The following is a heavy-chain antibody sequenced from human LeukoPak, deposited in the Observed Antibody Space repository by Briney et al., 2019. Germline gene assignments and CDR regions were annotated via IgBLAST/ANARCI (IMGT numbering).Heavy chain of an antibody. J-gene: IGHJ4*02. CDR1: GFTFSSDW. Sequence: GGSLRLSCAASGFTFSSDWMHWVRQAPGKGLVWVSRINRDGSSTTYADSVKGRVTISRDNTKNTVYLQMNSLRAEDTAVYYCARGRLWNIDYRGQGTLVTVPS. CDR2: INRDGSST. CDR3: ARGRLWNIDY. V-gene: IGHV3-74*01. D-gene: IGHD1/OR15-1a*01.